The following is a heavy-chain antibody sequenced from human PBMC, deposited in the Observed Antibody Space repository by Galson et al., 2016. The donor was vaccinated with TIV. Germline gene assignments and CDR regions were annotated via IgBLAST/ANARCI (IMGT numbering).Heavy chain of an antibody. J-gene: IGHJ4*02. CDR3: ATIQSCGGDCYYADS. D-gene: IGHD2-21*02. CDR2: INPGAGGT. CDR1: GYPLIGYY. V-gene: IGHV1-46*01. Sequence: SVKVSCKASGYPLIGYYMNWVRQAPGRGLEWMGLINPGAGGTTSAQKLQARVTMTRDTSTTTFYMELSSLKFEDTAMYYCATIQSCGGDCYYADSWGQGTLVTVSS.